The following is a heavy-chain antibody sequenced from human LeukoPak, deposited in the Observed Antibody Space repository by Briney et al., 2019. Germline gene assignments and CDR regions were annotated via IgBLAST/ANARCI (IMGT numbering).Heavy chain of an antibody. J-gene: IGHJ4*02. V-gene: IGHV4-4*07. Sequence: SETLSLTCTVSGGSINSYFWTWIRQPAGKGLEWIGRIYTGGSTNYNPSLKSRVTMSVDTSKNQFSLKLNSVTAADTAVYYCARAFGGSGLDYWGQGTQVTVSS. D-gene: IGHD3-10*01. CDR1: GGSINSYF. CDR3: ARAFGGSGLDY. CDR2: IYTGGST.